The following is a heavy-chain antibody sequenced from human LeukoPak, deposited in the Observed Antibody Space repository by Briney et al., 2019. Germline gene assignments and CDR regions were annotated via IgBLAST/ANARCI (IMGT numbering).Heavy chain of an antibody. CDR1: GFTFSSYA. CDR3: AKRSPAAGFDH. Sequence: GGSLPLSCAASGFTFSSYAMRWVRQASGKGLEWSSVMSGVSVTTYNADSVKGRFTISRDNSKYAIYLQMSSIIAEDTAVYYCAKRSPAAGFDHWGQGTLVTVSS. J-gene: IGHJ4*02. D-gene: IGHD6-13*01. V-gene: IGHV3-23*01. CDR2: MSGVSVTT.